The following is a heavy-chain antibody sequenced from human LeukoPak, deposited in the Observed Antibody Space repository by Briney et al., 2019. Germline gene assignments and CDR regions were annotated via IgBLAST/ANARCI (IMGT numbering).Heavy chain of an antibody. V-gene: IGHV1-46*01. CDR1: GYTFTSYY. Sequence: ASVKVSCKASGYTFTSYYMHWVRQAPGQGLEWMGIINPSGGSTSYAQKFQGRVTMTKNTSISTAYMELSSLRSEDTAVYYCARGLWSSGYFVAPYYFDNWGQGTLVTVSS. J-gene: IGHJ4*02. CDR2: INPSGGST. CDR3: ARGLWSSGYFVAPYYFDN. D-gene: IGHD3-22*01.